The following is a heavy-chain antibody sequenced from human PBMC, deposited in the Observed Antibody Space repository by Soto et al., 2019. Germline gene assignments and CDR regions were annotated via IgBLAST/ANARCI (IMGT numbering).Heavy chain of an antibody. CDR3: SDSQIPNWGSRGGFDY. D-gene: IGHD7-27*01. CDR2: IYWDDDK. Sequence: QITLKESGPTLVKPTQTLTLTCTFSGFSLSTSGVGVGWIRQPPGKALEWLALIYWDDDKRYSPSLKSRLTHTTDNATNRVVLSITNMDPVDTATYNCSDSQIPNWGSRGGFDYWGRGTLVTVS. J-gene: IGHJ4*02. CDR1: GFSLSTSGVG. V-gene: IGHV2-5*02.